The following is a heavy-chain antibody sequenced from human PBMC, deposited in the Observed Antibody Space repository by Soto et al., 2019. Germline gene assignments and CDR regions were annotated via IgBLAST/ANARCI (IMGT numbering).Heavy chain of an antibody. CDR3: ARDKWETGEAAFDI. Sequence: SVEVSCRASGGTFSSYAISWVRQAPGQGLEWMGGIIPIFGTANYAQKFQGRVTITADESTSTAYMELSSLRSEDTAVYYCARDKWETGEAAFDIWGQGTMVTVSS. CDR2: IIPIFGTA. V-gene: IGHV1-69*13. D-gene: IGHD1-1*01. CDR1: GGTFSSYA. J-gene: IGHJ3*02.